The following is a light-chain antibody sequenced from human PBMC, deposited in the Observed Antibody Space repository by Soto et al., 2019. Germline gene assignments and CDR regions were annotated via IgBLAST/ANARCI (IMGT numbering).Light chain of an antibody. CDR1: STNIGAGY. CDR2: TNN. V-gene: IGLV1-47*02. Sequence: QSVLTQPPSVSGAPGQRVSISCTGSSTNIGAGYGVHWYQQRPGTAPKLLIFTNNQRPSGVPDRFSASKSGTSASLAISGLRSEDEGDYYCAATDDSLGGPVFGGGTKLTVL. CDR3: AATDDSLGGPV. J-gene: IGLJ2*01.